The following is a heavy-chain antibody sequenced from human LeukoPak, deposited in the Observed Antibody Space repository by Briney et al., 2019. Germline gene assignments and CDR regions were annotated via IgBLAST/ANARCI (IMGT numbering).Heavy chain of an antibody. Sequence: PGGSLRLACAASGFTFDDYAMHWVRQAPGKGLEWVSGISWNSGSIGYADSVKGRVTISRDNAKNSLYLQMNSLRAEDTAVYYCARDRQAVPAATDAFDIWGQGTMVTVSS. D-gene: IGHD2-2*01. V-gene: IGHV3-9*01. CDR1: GFTFDDYA. CDR3: ARDRQAVPAATDAFDI. CDR2: ISWNSGSI. J-gene: IGHJ3*02.